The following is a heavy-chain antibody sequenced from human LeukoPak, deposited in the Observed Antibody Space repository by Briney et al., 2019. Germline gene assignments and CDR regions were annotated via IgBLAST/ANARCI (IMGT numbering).Heavy chain of an antibody. CDR1: GYTFTGYY. Sequence: SVKVSCKASGYTFTGYYMHWVRQAPGQGLEWMGGIIPIFGTANYAQKFQGRVTITADKSTSTAYMELSSLRSEDTAVYYCARDLSSYYYDSSGAFDIWGQGTMVTVSS. D-gene: IGHD3-22*01. J-gene: IGHJ3*02. CDR3: ARDLSSYYYDSSGAFDI. V-gene: IGHV1-69*06. CDR2: IIPIFGTA.